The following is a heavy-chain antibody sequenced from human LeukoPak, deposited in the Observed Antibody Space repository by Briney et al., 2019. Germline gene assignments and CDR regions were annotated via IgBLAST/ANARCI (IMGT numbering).Heavy chain of an antibody. J-gene: IGHJ4*02. Sequence: PGGSLRLSCAASGFTFSSYGMHWVRQAPGKGLEWVAVISYDGSNKYYADSVKGRFTISRDNSENTLYLQMNSLRAEDTAVYYCAKGLTVVYIDYWGQGTLVTVSS. V-gene: IGHV3-30*18. CDR3: AKGLTVVYIDY. D-gene: IGHD4-23*01. CDR2: ISYDGSNK. CDR1: GFTFSSYG.